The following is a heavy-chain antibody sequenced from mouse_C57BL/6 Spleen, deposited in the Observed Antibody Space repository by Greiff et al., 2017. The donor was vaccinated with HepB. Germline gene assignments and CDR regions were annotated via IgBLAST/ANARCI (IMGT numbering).Heavy chain of an antibody. D-gene: IGHD2-4*01. CDR3: TRYDYSWFAY. V-gene: IGHV1-15*01. Sequence: QVQLQQSGAELVRPGASVTLSCKASGYTFTDYEMHWVKQTPVHGLEWIGAIDPETGGTAYNQKFKGKAILTADKSSSTAYMELRSLTSEDSAVYYRTRYDYSWFAYWGQGTLVTVSA. CDR1: GYTFTDYE. CDR2: IDPETGGT. J-gene: IGHJ3*01.